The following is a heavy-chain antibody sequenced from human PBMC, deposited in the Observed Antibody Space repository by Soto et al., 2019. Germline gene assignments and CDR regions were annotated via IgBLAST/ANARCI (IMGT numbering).Heavy chain of an antibody. D-gene: IGHD5-18*01. J-gene: IGHJ4*02. CDR3: ARVPHALTQLWLRERPYYFDY. Sequence: FSVQVSCKASGGTFSSYAISWVRQAPGQGLEWMGGIIPIFGTANYAQKFQGRVTITADESTSTAYMELSSLRSEDTAVYYCARVPHALTQLWLRERPYYFDYWGQGTLVTVSS. V-gene: IGHV1-69*13. CDR2: IIPIFGTA. CDR1: GGTFSSYA.